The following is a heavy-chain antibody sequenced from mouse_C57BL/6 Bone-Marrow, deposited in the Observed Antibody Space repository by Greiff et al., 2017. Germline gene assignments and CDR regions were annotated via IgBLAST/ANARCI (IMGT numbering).Heavy chain of an antibody. D-gene: IGHD3-2*02. J-gene: IGHJ2*01. V-gene: IGHV1-64*01. CDR2: IHPNSGST. Sequence: QVQLQQPGAELVKPGASVKLSCTASGYTFTSYGMHWVRQTPGQGLEWIGMIHPNSGSTNYNEKFKSKATLTVYNSSSTAYMQLSSLTSEDSAVXAWARSGRNYFDDWGKGTTLTVSS. CDR3: ARSGRNYFDD. CDR1: GYTFTSYG.